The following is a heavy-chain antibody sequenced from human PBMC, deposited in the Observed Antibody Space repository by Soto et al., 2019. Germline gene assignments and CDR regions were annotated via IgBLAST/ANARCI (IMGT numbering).Heavy chain of an antibody. CDR2: ISGSGGST. V-gene: IGHV3-23*01. J-gene: IGHJ4*02. CDR3: VKDPATSESVTYYVD. D-gene: IGHD3-10*02. Sequence: GGSLRLSCAASGFTFSSYAMSWVRQAPGKGLEWVSAISGSGGSTYYADSVKGRFTISRDNSKNTLYLQMNSLRAEDTAVYYCVKDPATSESVTYYVDCGQGTLVAVAS. CDR1: GFTFSSYA.